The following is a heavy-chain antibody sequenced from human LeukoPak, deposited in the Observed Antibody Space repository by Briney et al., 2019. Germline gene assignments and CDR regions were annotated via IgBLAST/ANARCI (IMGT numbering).Heavy chain of an antibody. V-gene: IGHV3-64*01. CDR2: INSNGDGT. CDR3: AREERGQAINY. D-gene: IGHD2-21*01. CDR1: GFTLSNYA. Sequence: GGSLRLSCAASGFTLSNYAMHWVRQAPGKGLEYVSAINSNGDGTYYANSVKGRFIISRDNSQNTLYLHMGSLRAEDMAVYYCAREERGQAINYWGQGTLVTVFS. J-gene: IGHJ4*02.